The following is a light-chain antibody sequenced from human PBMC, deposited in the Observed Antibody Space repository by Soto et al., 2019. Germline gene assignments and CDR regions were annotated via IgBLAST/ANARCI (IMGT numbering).Light chain of an antibody. CDR3: AAWDDSLNGLV. CDR1: SPNIGNNG. CDR2: YDD. Sequence: QSVLTQTPSVSAAPRQRVTISCSGSSPNIGNNGVSWYQQLPGKAPKLLIYYDDLLPSGVSDRFSGSKSGTSASLAIGGLQSEDEADYYCAAWDDSLNGLVFGGGTKLTVL. V-gene: IGLV1-36*01. J-gene: IGLJ3*02.